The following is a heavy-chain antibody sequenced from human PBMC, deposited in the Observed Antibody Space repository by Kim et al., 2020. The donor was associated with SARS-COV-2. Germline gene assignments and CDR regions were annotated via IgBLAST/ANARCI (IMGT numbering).Heavy chain of an antibody. J-gene: IGHJ6*02. Sequence: GGSLRLSCAASGFTFSDYYMSWIRQAPGKGLEWVSYISSSSSYTNYADSVKGRFTIARDNAKNSLYLQMNSLRAEDTAVYYCARAGYDYVWGSYRDYYYYAGMVVWGRGTAITVSS. CDR1: GFTFSDYY. CDR2: ISSSSSYT. D-gene: IGHD3-16*02. V-gene: IGHV3-11*05. CDR3: ARAGYDYVWGSYRDYYYYAGMVV.